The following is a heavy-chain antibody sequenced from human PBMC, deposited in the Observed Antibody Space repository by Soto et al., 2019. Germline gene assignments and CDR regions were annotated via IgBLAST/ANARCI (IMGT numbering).Heavy chain of an antibody. CDR1: GYTFSSYH. Sequence: QVQLVQSGADVKKPGASVKISCKASGYTFSSYHMHWVRQAPGQGLEWMGIISPSGTSTIYAQNFQGRVTMTRDTSTSTVYMELSSLRSEDTAVYYCARGRDGRSSDFFQIWGQGTLVTVSS. D-gene: IGHD2-21*02. V-gene: IGHV1-46*01. CDR3: ARGRDGRSSDFFQI. J-gene: IGHJ4*02. CDR2: ISPSGTST.